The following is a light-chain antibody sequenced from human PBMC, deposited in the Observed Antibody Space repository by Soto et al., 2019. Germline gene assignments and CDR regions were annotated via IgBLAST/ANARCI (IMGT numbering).Light chain of an antibody. CDR1: HIVTNNY. CDR2: GAS. V-gene: IGKV3-20*01. J-gene: IGKJ1*01. Sequence: EIVVTQCPGNLSLSPGERATLACSAIHIVTNNYLACFQQKPGKAPRLLIYGASSRATGIPERFSGSGSGTEFTLTISRLEPEDFAVYYCQQRKSWSRTFGQGTKVDIK. CDR3: QQRKSWSRT.